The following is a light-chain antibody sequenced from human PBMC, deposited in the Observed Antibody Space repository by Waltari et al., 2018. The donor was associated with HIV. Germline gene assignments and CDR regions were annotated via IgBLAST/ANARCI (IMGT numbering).Light chain of an antibody. CDR2: LNSDGSH. V-gene: IGLV4-69*01. CDR1: SGHSNYD. CDR3: QTWDTGIRV. J-gene: IGLJ3*02. Sequence: QLVLTQSPSASASLGASVKFTCTLSSGHSNYDIAWHQQQPEKGPRYLMKLNSDGSHSKGDGTPYRFSCSSSCAGRYLTIAILQSEDEADYYCQTWDTGIRVFGGGTKLTVL.